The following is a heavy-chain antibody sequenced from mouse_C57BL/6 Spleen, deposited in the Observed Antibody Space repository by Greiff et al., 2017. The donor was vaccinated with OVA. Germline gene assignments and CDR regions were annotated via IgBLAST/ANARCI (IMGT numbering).Heavy chain of an antibody. CDR1: GYTFTSYW. J-gene: IGHJ2*01. V-gene: IGHV1-61*01. Sequence: VKLQQPGAELVRPGSSVKLSCKASGYTFTSYWMDWVKQRPGQGLEWIGNIYPSDSETHYNQKFKDKATLTVDKSSSTAYMQLSSLTSEDSAVYYCARLTMITTDFDYWGQGTTLTVSS. CDR3: ARLTMITTDFDY. CDR2: IYPSDSET. D-gene: IGHD2-4*01.